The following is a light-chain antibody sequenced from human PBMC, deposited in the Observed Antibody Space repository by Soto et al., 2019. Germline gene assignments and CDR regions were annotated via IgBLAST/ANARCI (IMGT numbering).Light chain of an antibody. CDR2: GNI. CDR3: QSYDSSLSAYV. V-gene: IGLV1-40*01. Sequence: QSVLTQPPSVSGAPGQRVTISCTGSSSNIGAGYDVHWYQQLPGTAPKLLIYGNINRPSGVPDRFAGSKSGTSASLAITGLQAEDVADYYCQSYDSSLSAYVVGTGTKLTVL. CDR1: SSNIGAGYD. J-gene: IGLJ1*01.